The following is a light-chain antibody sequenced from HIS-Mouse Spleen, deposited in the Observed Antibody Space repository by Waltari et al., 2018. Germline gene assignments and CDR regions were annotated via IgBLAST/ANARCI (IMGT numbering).Light chain of an antibody. J-gene: IGLJ3*02. Sequence: QSVLTQPPSASGTPGQRVTIPCSGSSSNLGRHYVYWSQQPPGTAPKLLIYRNNQRPSGVPDRFSGSKSGTSASLAISGLRSEDEADYYCAAWDDSLSGSWVFGGGTKLTVL. CDR3: AAWDDSLSGSWV. CDR1: SSNLGRHY. V-gene: IGLV1-47*01. CDR2: RNN.